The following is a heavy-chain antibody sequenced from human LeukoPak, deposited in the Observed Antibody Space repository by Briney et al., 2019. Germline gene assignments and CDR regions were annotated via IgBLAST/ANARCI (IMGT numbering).Heavy chain of an antibody. D-gene: IGHD1-26*01. V-gene: IGHV1-2*02. CDR3: AREGQVGLDN. Sequence: GASVKVSCKASGHTLTVHYIHWVRQGPGQGLEWLGWITLHSGDTHYAQKYQGRLTITSDTSISTGYMELSRLQFDDTAVYYCAREGQVGLDNWGQGTLVTVSS. CDR2: ITLHSGDT. CDR1: GHTLTVHY. J-gene: IGHJ1*01.